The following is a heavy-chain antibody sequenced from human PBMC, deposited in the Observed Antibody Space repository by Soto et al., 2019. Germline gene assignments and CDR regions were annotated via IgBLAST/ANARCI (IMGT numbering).Heavy chain of an antibody. V-gene: IGHV3-33*01. CDR3: AFGNLSYYFDF. D-gene: IGHD3-16*01. CDR1: GFTFSGFG. J-gene: IGHJ4*02. Sequence: PGLSLRLSCAASGFTFSGFGMHWVRRAPGKGLEWVAIIWYDGSYKYYADSVKVRFTISRDNSKNTLYLQMNSLRAEDTAVYHCAFGNLSYYFDFWGQGTPVTVTS. CDR2: IWYDGSYK.